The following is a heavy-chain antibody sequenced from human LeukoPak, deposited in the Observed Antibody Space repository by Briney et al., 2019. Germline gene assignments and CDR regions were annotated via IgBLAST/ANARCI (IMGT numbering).Heavy chain of an antibody. V-gene: IGHV3-23*01. Sequence: GGSLRLSCAASGFTFSDYAMSWVRQAPGKGLEWVAGISGSGGSTYYADSVKGRFTISRDNSKNTLYVQMNSLRAEDTAVYYCAKARPNYYYGAGSYYFDYWGQGTLVTVSS. D-gene: IGHD3-10*01. CDR2: ISGSGGST. CDR1: GFTFSDYA. CDR3: AKARPNYYYGAGSYYFDY. J-gene: IGHJ4*02.